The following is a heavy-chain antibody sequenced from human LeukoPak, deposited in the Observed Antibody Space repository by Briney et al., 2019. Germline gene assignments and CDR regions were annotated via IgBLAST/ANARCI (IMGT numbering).Heavy chain of an antibody. CDR3: AKDFPHYYEVPHGMDV. V-gene: IGHV3-48*03. Sequence: GGSLRLSCAASGFGFGQSEMNWVRQAPGKGLEWIAYISVRAGTIYYADSAEGRFTISRDDAKNSLYLQMNGLRVEDTAIYYCAKDFPHYYEVPHGMDVWGRGTTVSV. D-gene: IGHD3-22*01. J-gene: IGHJ6*02. CDR2: ISVRAGTI. CDR1: GFGFGQSE.